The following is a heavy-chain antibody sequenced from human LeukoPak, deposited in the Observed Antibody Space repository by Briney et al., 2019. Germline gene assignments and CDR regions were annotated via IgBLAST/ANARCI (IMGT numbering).Heavy chain of an antibody. Sequence: SETLSLTCTVSGGSISSYYWAWIRQPPGKGLEWIGYIYDSGSTNYNPSLKSRVTISVDTSKNQFSLKLTSATAADTAVYHCARAQPAQYCNSTSCYAAFDIWGQGTLVTVSS. V-gene: IGHV4-59*01. CDR3: ARAQPAQYCNSTSCYAAFDI. D-gene: IGHD2-2*01. J-gene: IGHJ3*02. CDR2: IYDSGST. CDR1: GGSISSYY.